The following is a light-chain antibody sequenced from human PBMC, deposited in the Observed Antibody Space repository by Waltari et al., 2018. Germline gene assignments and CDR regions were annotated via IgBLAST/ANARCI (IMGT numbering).Light chain of an antibody. CDR1: SGSIINNY. V-gene: IGLV6-57*01. J-gene: IGLJ3*02. CDR3: QSYDSSQWV. Sequence: FMLTQPHSVSESPGKTVTISCTRSSGSIINNYVQWFQQRPDRSPTTVIYEDNQRPSEVPDLFSGSIDSSSNSASLTISGLKTEDEADYYCQSYDSSQWVFGGGTKLTVL. CDR2: EDN.